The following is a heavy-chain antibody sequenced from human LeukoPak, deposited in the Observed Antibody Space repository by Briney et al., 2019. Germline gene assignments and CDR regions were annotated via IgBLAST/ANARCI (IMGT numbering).Heavy chain of an antibody. J-gene: IGHJ3*02. CDR3: ARNTAIGAFDI. CDR1: GYTFTGHY. V-gene: IGHV1-2*02. D-gene: IGHD2-21*02. CDR2: INSNSGAT. Sequence: GASVKVSCKASGYTFTGHYMHWVRQAPGQGLEWMGWINSNSGATNYAQKFQGRVTMTRDTSISTAYMELTSLKSADTAVYYCARNTAIGAFDIWGQGTMVTVSS.